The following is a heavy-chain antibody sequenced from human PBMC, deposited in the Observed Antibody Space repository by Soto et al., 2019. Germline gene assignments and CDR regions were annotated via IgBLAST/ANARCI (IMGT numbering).Heavy chain of an antibody. CDR2: FDPEDGET. J-gene: IGHJ4*02. D-gene: IGHD1-1*01. CDR3: AVGGTRWLHSPFDY. Sequence: QVQLLQSGAEVKKPGASVKVSCKVSGHTLTELSMHWVRQAPGRGLEWMGGFDPEDGETISAQKFQGRVTMTEDTSTDSTYMELTSLRSEDTAVYYCAVGGTRWLHSPFDYWGQGTLVTISS. V-gene: IGHV1-24*01. CDR1: GHTLTELS.